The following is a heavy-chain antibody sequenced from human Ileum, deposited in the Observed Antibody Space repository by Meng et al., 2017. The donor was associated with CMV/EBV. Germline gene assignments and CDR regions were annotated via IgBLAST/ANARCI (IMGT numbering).Heavy chain of an antibody. CDR1: GGSVSIYY. J-gene: IGHJ5*02. Sequence: HLQEPGPKLLHPSVTLSLTCTVTGGSVSIYYWTWIRQSAGKGLEWIGRIHPSGTTDDNHSLRGRVTMSLDTSKNQFSLKLTSVTAADTAVYYCARAAARGVPVDLWGQGTLVTVSS. CDR3: ARAAARGVPVDL. CDR2: IHPSGTT. D-gene: IGHD3-10*01. V-gene: IGHV4-4*07.